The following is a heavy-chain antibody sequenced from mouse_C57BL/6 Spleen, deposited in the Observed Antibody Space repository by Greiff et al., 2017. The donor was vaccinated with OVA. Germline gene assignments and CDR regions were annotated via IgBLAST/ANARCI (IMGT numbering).Heavy chain of an antibody. J-gene: IGHJ2*01. V-gene: IGHV3-6*01. D-gene: IGHD1-1*01. Sequence: EVKLEESGPGLVKPSQSLSLTCSVTGYSITSGYYWNWIRQFPGNKLEWMGYISYDGSNNYNPSLKNRISITRDTSKNQFFLKLNSVTTEDTATYYCARERGLLYPFDYWGQGTTLTVSS. CDR2: ISYDGSN. CDR3: ARERGLLYPFDY. CDR1: GYSITSGYY.